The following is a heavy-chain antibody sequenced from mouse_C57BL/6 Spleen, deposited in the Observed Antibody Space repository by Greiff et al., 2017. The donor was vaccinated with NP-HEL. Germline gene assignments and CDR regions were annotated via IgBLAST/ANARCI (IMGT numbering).Heavy chain of an antibody. Sequence: EVQLQQSGPELVKPGASVKMSCKASGYTFTDYNMHWVKQSHGKSLEWIGYINPNNGGTSYNQKFKGKATLTVNKSSSTAYMELRSLTSEDSAVYYCARQRLYYGSSYPAYWGQGTLVTVSA. CDR3: ARQRLYYGSSYPAY. CDR1: GYTFTDYN. CDR2: INPNNGGT. V-gene: IGHV1-22*01. J-gene: IGHJ3*01. D-gene: IGHD1-1*01.